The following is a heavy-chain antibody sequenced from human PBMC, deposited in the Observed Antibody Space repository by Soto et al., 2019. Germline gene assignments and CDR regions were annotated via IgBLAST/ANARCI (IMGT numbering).Heavy chain of an antibody. CDR1: GFTFSSYG. V-gene: IGHV3-33*01. J-gene: IGHJ4*02. CDR3: ARDPSQVDTAMVMGVPYYFDY. CDR2: IWYDGSNK. D-gene: IGHD5-18*01. Sequence: GGSLRLSCAASGFTFSSYGMHWVRQAPGKGLEWVAVIWYDGSNKYYADSVKGRFTISRDNSKNTLYLQMNSLRAEDTAVYYCARDPSQVDTAMVMGVPYYFDYWGQGTLVTVSS.